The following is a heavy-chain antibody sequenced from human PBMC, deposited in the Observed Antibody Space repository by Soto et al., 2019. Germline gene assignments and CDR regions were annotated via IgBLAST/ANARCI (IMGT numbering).Heavy chain of an antibody. CDR3: AKSPHILSPGGDYCSGGSCYSNYYYGMDV. Sequence: LRLSCAASGFTFSSYGMHWVRQAPGKGLEWVAVISYDGSNKYYADSVKGRFTISRDNSKNTLYLQMNSLRAEDTAVYYCAKSPHILSPGGDYCSGGSCYSNYYYGMDVWGQGTTVTVSS. V-gene: IGHV3-30*18. D-gene: IGHD2-15*01. J-gene: IGHJ6*02. CDR1: GFTFSSYG. CDR2: ISYDGSNK.